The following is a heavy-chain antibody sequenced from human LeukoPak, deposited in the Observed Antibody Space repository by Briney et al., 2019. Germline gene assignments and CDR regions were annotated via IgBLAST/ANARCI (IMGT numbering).Heavy chain of an antibody. J-gene: IGHJ4*02. CDR1: GGSFSGYY. V-gene: IGHV4-34*01. CDR3: ASRLPFYDSSGYYDY. Sequence: SETLSLTCAVYGGSFSGYYWSWIRQPPGKGLEWIGEINHSGSTNYNPSLKSRVTISVDTSKNQFSLKLSSVTAADTAVYYCASRLPFYDSSGYYDYWGQGTLVTVSS. CDR2: INHSGST. D-gene: IGHD3-22*01.